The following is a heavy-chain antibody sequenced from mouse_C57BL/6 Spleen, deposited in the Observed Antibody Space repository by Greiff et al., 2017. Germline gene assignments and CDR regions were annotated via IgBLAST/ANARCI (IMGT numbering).Heavy chain of an antibody. D-gene: IGHD4-1*01. V-gene: IGHV1-15*01. CDR2: IDPETGGT. CDR1: GYTFTDYE. J-gene: IGHJ4*01. Sequence: QVQLQQSGAELVRPGASVTLSCKASGYTFTDYEMHWVKQTPVHGLEWIGAIDPETGGTAYNQKFKGKAILTADKSSSTAYMELRSLTSEDSAVYYCTRNVGTGYYYAMDYWGQGTSVTVSS. CDR3: TRNVGTGYYYAMDY.